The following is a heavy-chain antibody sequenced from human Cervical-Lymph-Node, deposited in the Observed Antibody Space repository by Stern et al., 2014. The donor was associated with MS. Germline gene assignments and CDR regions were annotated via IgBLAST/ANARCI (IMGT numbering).Heavy chain of an antibody. J-gene: IGHJ4*02. V-gene: IGHV3-30*18. D-gene: IGHD6-25*01. CDR2: ISYDGSHQ. CDR3: ANDRRLKYYFDF. CDR1: GFTFSSYG. Sequence: VQLLESGGGVVQPGRSLRLSCAASGFTFSSYGMHWVRQAPGKGLEWVAVISYDGSHQYYADSVKGRFTISRDNSKNTVFLQMNSLRGEDTAVYYCANDRRLKYYFDFWGQGTLVTVSP.